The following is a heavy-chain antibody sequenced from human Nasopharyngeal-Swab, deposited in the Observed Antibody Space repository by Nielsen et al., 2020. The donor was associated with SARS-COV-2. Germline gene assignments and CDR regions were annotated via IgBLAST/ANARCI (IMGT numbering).Heavy chain of an antibody. CDR2: ISYDGSNK. D-gene: IGHD1-1*01. CDR3: ALDPRGGGY. CDR1: GFTFSSYA. J-gene: IGHJ4*02. V-gene: IGHV3-30*04. Sequence: GESLKISCAASGFTFSSYAMHWVRQAPGKGLEWVAVISYDGSNKYYADSVKGRFTISRDNSKNTLYLQMNSLRAEDTAVYYCALDPRGGGYWGQGTLVTVSS.